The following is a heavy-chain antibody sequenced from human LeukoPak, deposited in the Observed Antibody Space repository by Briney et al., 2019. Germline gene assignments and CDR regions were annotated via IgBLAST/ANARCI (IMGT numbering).Heavy chain of an antibody. D-gene: IGHD4-23*01. CDR1: GFTFSNYV. J-gene: IGHJ4*02. CDR3: AKDTTVVGPYYFDY. Sequence: GGSLGLSCAASGFTFSNYVMSWVRQAPGKGLEWVSAISGSGGSTYYADSVKGRFTISRDNSKNTLYLQMNSLRAEDTAVYYCAKDTTVVGPYYFDYWGQGTLVTVSS. CDR2: ISGSGGST. V-gene: IGHV3-23*01.